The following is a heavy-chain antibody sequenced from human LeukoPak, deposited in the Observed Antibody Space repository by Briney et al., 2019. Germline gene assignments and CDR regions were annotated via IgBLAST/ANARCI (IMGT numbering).Heavy chain of an antibody. CDR2: ISSSSSYI. D-gene: IGHD3-16*01. J-gene: IGHJ4*02. V-gene: IGHV3-21*01. CDR1: GFTFSSYS. Sequence: GGSLRLSCAASGFTFSSYSMNWVRQAPGKGLEWVSSISSSSSYIYYADSVKGRFTISRDNAKNSLYLQMNSLRAEDTAVYYCARDLRPGRLGLDYWGQGTLVTVSS. CDR3: ARDLRPGRLGLDY.